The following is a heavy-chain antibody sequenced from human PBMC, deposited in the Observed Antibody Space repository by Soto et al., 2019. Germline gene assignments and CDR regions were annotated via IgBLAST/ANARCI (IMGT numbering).Heavy chain of an antibody. J-gene: IGHJ1*01. V-gene: IGHV2-5*02. CDR2: IYWDDDK. D-gene: IGHD3-22*01. Sequence: QITLKESGPTLVKPTQTLTLTCTLSGFSLSTNGVGVGWIRQPPGKALEWLALIYWDDDKRYSPSLKSRLTITRDTSKNPVVLTMTNMDPVDTATYYCAHRFGLPTWDSSGHLSEYFQYWGQGTLVTVSS. CDR1: GFSLSTNGVG. CDR3: AHRFGLPTWDSSGHLSEYFQY.